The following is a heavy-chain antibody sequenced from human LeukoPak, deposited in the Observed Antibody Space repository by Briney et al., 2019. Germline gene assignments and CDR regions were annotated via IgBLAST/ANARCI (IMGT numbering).Heavy chain of an antibody. CDR1: GGSISSYY. Sequence: PSETLSLTCTVSGGSISSYYWSWLRQPPGKGLEWIGYIYYSGGTNYNPSLKSRVTISVDTSKNQFSLKLSSVTAADTAVYYCAGEPGIAVAGGDYWGQGTLVTVSS. CDR3: AGEPGIAVAGGDY. J-gene: IGHJ4*02. D-gene: IGHD6-19*01. CDR2: IYYSGGT. V-gene: IGHV4-59*01.